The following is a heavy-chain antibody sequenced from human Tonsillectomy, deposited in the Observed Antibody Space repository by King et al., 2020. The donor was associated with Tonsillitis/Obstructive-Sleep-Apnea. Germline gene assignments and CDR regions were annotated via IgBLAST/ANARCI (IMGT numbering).Heavy chain of an antibody. Sequence: VQLQESGPGLVKPSETLSLTCTVSCGPLSSGSYYWGWVRQPPGKGLEGVGYIYYSGGTHYNPPLQRRVTLSVDTSKNQFSLKLCAVTAADTAVYYCARGSTTIVPWYFDYWGQGTLVTVSS. CDR2: IYYSGGT. CDR3: ARGSTTIVPWYFDY. J-gene: IGHJ4*02. D-gene: IGHD1-26*01. CDR1: CGPLSSGSYY. V-gene: IGHV4-61*01.